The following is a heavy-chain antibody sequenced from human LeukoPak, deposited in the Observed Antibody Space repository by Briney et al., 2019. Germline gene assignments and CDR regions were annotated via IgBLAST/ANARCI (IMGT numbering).Heavy chain of an antibody. J-gene: IGHJ6*02. D-gene: IGHD2-2*01. CDR1: GGSFSGYY. CDR2: INHSGST. Sequence: MPSETLSLTCAVYGGSFSGYYWSWIRQPPGKGLEWIGEINHSGSTNYNPSLKSRVTISVDTSKNQFSLKLSSVTDADTAVYYCDGRYCSSTSCYVVSYYYYYGMDVWGQGTTVTVSS. V-gene: IGHV4-34*01. CDR3: DGRYCSSTSCYVVSYYYYYGMDV.